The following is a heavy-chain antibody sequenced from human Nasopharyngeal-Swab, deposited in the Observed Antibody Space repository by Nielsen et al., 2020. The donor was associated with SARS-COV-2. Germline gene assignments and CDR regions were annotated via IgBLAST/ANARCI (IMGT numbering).Heavy chain of an antibody. J-gene: IGHJ4*02. CDR3: TTDFYFDY. Sequence: GEFLKISCAASGFIFSASGIHWVRQASGKGLEWVGRIGDKDHNYATTYGASVQGRFTISSDDSKNTAFLQMDSLKTEDTALYYCTTDFYFDYWVQGTLVTVSS. CDR2: IGDKDHNYAT. V-gene: IGHV3-73*01. CDR1: GFIFSASG.